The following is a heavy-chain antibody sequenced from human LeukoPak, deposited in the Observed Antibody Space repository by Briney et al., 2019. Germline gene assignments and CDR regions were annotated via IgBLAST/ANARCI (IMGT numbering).Heavy chain of an antibody. D-gene: IGHD6-19*01. CDR3: ASGHKAVAGDPAFDY. J-gene: IGHJ4*02. Sequence: ASVKVSCKASGYTFTSYGISWVRQAPGQGLEWMGGIIPIFGTANYAQKFQGRVTITADESTSTAYMELSSLRSEDTAVYYCASGHKAVAGDPAFDYWGQGTLVTVSS. CDR2: IIPIFGTA. CDR1: GYTFTSYG. V-gene: IGHV1-69*13.